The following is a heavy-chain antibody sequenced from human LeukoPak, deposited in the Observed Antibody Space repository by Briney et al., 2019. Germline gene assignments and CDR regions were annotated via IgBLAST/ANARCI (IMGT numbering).Heavy chain of an antibody. J-gene: IGHJ6*02. CDR3: AKFGNAVPTYYYYGMDV. Sequence: GGSLRLSCAASGFTFSSYAMSWVRQAPGKGLEWVSAISGSGGSTYYADSVKGRFTVSRDNSKNTPYLQMNSLRAEDTAVYYCAKFGNAVPTYYYYGMDVWGQGTTVTVSS. V-gene: IGHV3-23*01. D-gene: IGHD1-1*01. CDR2: ISGSGGST. CDR1: GFTFSSYA.